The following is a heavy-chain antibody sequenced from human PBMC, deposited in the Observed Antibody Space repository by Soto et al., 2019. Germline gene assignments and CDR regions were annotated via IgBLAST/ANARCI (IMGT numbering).Heavy chain of an antibody. J-gene: IGHJ6*02. CDR2: IYYSGST. Sequence: SETLSLTCTVSGGSISSGGYYWSWVRQHPGKGLEWIGYIYYSGSTYYNPSLKSRVTISVDTSKNQFSLKLSSVTAADTAVYYCARESPNYDFWSGYYPPFGMDVWGQGTTVTVS. CDR1: GGSISSGGYY. CDR3: ARESPNYDFWSGYYPPFGMDV. D-gene: IGHD3-3*01. V-gene: IGHV4-31*03.